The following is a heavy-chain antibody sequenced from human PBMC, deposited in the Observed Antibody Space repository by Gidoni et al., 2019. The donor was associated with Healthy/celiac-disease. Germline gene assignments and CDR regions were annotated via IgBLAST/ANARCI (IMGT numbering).Heavy chain of an antibody. CDR1: GGSISSSSYY. CDR2: IYYSGST. V-gene: IGHV4-39*01. Sequence: QLQLQESGPGLVKPSETLSLTCTVSGGSISSSSYYWGWIRQPPGKGLEWIGSIYYSGSTYYNPSLKSRVTISVDTSKNQFSLKLSSVTAADTAVYYCARQGLLYYFDYWGQGTLVTVSS. J-gene: IGHJ4*02. CDR3: ARQGLLYYFDY.